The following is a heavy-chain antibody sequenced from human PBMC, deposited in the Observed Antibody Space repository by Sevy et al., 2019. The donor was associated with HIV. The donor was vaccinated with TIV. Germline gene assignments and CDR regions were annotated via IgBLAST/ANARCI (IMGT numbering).Heavy chain of an antibody. CDR2: INPNTSDT. J-gene: IGHJ3*02. CDR3: ARYFLAVTSIPSDAFDI. V-gene: IGHV1-2*02. Sequence: ASVKVSCKASGYSFTGYYMNWVRQAPGQGLEWMGWINPNTSDTTYSEKFEGRVTMTRDSSLSTAYLELRGLRSDDTAVYYCARYFLAVTSIPSDAFDIWGQGTLVTVSS. CDR1: GYSFTGYY. D-gene: IGHD2-21*02.